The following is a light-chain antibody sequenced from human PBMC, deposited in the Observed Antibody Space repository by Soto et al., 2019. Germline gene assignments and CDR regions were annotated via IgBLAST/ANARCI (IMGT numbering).Light chain of an antibody. V-gene: IGKV3-20*01. Sequence: EILLTQSPGTLSLSPGERATLSCRASQSVRNSYLAWYQQKPGQAPRLLIYGASGRATGIPDRFSGSGSGTDFTLTISILEPEDFAVYYCQQYGSSPYTFGQGTKLVI. CDR1: QSVRNSY. CDR3: QQYGSSPYT. CDR2: GAS. J-gene: IGKJ2*01.